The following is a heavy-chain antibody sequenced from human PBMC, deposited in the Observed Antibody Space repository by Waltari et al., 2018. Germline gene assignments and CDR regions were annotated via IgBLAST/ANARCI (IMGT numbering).Heavy chain of an antibody. V-gene: IGHV4-59*11. CDR2: IHYSGTT. CDR3: VRGKLGFCTGSSCHLDL. CDR1: GDSISNPF. J-gene: IGHJ5*02. D-gene: IGHD2-8*02. Sequence: QVQVQESGPGLVKPSETVCLTCTASGDSISNPFWTWIRQPPEKGLEWMGNIHYSGTTNYNPSLKSRVAISLDTSKNHLSLRLDSVTAADTALYFCVRGKLGFCTGSSCHLDLWGRGTLVTVSS.